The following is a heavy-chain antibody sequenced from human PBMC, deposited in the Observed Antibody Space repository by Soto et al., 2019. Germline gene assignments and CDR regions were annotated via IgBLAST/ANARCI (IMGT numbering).Heavy chain of an antibody. CDR2: ISGTDDYT. J-gene: IGHJ5*01. CDR3: ARGSRPNAWAIQACFWP. V-gene: IGHV3-23*01. CDR1: GFTFSNFA. D-gene: IGHD2-21*01. Sequence: PGGSLRLSCAASGFTFSNFAMTWVRQAPGEGLEWVSSISGTDDYTYYADSVKGRFTISRDNALNTLSLHMNNLRADDTAVYYFARGSRPNAWAIQACFWPWGRGTLFTISS.